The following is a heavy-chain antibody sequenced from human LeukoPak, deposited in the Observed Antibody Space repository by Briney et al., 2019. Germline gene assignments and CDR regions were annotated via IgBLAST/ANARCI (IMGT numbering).Heavy chain of an antibody. CDR1: GFIFSNYG. CDR2: IRGNAGTT. Sequence: GGSLRLSCAASGFIFSNYGMSWVRQAPGKGLEWVSAIRGNAGTTYYADSVKGRFTIFRDNSKNTLYLQMNSLRAEDTAVYYCASHSPHSGSLDYWGQGTLVTVSS. J-gene: IGHJ4*02. D-gene: IGHD1-26*01. V-gene: IGHV3-23*01. CDR3: ASHSPHSGSLDY.